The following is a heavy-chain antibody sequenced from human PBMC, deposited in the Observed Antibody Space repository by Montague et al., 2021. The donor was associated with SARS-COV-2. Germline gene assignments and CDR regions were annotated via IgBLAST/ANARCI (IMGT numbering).Heavy chain of an antibody. V-gene: IGHV4-34*01. CDR1: GASSSNYY. D-gene: IGHD5-12*01. Sequence: SETLSLTCAVYGASSSNYYWCWIRQSQGKGLEWVGEINHSGYTDYNPSLESRLTISLDSSKKQFYLKMTSVTAADTAIYYCASAPRYSFGFWAYWGHGTLVSVSS. CDR3: ASAPRYSFGFWAY. J-gene: IGHJ4*01. CDR2: INHSGYT.